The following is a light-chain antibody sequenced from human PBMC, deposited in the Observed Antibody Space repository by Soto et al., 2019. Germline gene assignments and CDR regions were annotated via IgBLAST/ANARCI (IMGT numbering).Light chain of an antibody. Sequence: DIQLTQSPSLLSASVGDRVTITCRASHDISTYLAWYQKKPGKDPKLMIYEASTLQSGVPSRFSGSGSGTEFNLTISGLLTEDFATYQCQQLNTLPFTFGQGTRLEIK. J-gene: IGKJ5*01. V-gene: IGKV1-9*01. CDR3: QQLNTLPFT. CDR2: EAS. CDR1: HDISTY.